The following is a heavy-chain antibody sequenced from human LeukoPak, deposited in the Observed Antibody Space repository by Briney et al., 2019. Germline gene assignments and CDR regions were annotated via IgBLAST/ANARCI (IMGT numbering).Heavy chain of an antibody. CDR3: GSTVREGEDQ. CDR1: GFTLRSYT. V-gene: IGHV3-21*04. J-gene: IGHJ4*02. D-gene: IGHD3-10*01. CDR2: IGISSNKI. Sequence: NPGGSLRLSCAASGFTLRSYTMNWVRQAPGKGLEWVSSIGISSNKIYYADSVKGRFIISRDNAKNSLYLQMNSLRAEDTAVYYCGSTVREGEDQWGQGTLVTVSS.